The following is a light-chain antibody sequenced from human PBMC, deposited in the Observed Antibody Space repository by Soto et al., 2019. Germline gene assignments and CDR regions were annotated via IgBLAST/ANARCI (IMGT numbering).Light chain of an antibody. CDR3: MQALQTPWT. V-gene: IGKV2-28*01. J-gene: IGKJ1*01. CDR1: QSLLQSNGYNS. Sequence: EIVLTQSPLSLPVTPGEPASISCRSSQSLLQSNGYNSLDWYLQKPGQSPQLLIYLGFNRASGVPDRFSGSESGTDFTLKINRVEAEDVGVYYCMQALQTPWTFGQGTKVEI. CDR2: LGF.